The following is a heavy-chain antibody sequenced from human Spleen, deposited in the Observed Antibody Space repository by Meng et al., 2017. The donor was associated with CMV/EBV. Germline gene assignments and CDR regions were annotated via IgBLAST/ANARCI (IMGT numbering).Heavy chain of an antibody. D-gene: IGHD3-16*01. Sequence: GGSLRLSCAASGFTFSSYSMNWVRQAPGKGLEWVSSISSSSSYIYYADSVKGRFTISRDNAKTSLYLQMNSLRAEDKAVYYCAREAGGNAFDIWGQGTMVTVSS. J-gene: IGHJ3*02. V-gene: IGHV3-21*01. CDR1: GFTFSSYS. CDR2: ISSSSSYI. CDR3: AREAGGNAFDI.